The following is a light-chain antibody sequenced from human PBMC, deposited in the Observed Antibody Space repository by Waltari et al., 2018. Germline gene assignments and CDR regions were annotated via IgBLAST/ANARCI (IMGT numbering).Light chain of an antibody. Sequence: IQLTQSPSSLSASLGDRVTITCRASQGINTALAWYQQKPGKAPNLLIYDASNFESGVPDRFSGSGSGTDFSLTISSLQPEDFATYYCQQFISYPRTFGGGTKVEIK. CDR1: QGINTA. CDR3: QQFISYPRT. J-gene: IGKJ4*01. V-gene: IGKV1-13*02. CDR2: DAS.